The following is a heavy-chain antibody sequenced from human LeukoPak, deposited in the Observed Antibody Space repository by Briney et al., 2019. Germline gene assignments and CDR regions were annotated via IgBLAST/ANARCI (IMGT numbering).Heavy chain of an antibody. Sequence: SSQTLSLTCAVSGDSIKSVGYSWSWIRQPPGKRLEWLGYVYQSGNANYNPSLNSRLTISVDTSRNEFSLELNSVTPADTAVYYCARGGNYWPQWWFDPWGRGTLVSVSS. CDR2: VYQSGNA. D-gene: IGHD1-26*01. J-gene: IGHJ5*02. V-gene: IGHV4-30-4*07. CDR3: ARGGNYWPQWWFDP. CDR1: GDSIKSVGYS.